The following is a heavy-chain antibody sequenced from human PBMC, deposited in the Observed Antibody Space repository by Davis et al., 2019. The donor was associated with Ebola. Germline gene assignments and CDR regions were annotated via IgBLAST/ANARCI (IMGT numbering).Heavy chain of an antibody. Sequence: MPSETLSLTCAVSGGSISSGTYSWNWIRQPPGKSLEYIGYIYHTGSTYYNPSLKSRVTISVDTSKNQFSLKLSSVTAADTAVYYCARGGSCTNGVCYTWFDPWGQGTLVTVSS. CDR3: ARGGSCTNGVCYTWFDP. V-gene: IGHV4-30-2*05. CDR2: IYHTGST. J-gene: IGHJ5*02. D-gene: IGHD2-8*01. CDR1: GGSISSGTYS.